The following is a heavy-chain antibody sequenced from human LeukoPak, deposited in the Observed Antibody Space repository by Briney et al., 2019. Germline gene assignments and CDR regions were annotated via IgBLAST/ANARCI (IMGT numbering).Heavy chain of an antibody. CDR3: AKSNNPYYDFWSGYYLLDY. CDR1: GFTFSSYA. CDR2: ISYDGSNK. V-gene: IGHV3-30-3*02. J-gene: IGHJ4*02. D-gene: IGHD3-3*01. Sequence: GGSLRLSCAASGFTFSSYAMHWVRQAPGKGLEWVAVISYDGSNKYYADSVKGRFTISRDNSKNTLYLQMNSLRAEDTAVYYCAKSNNPYYDFWSGYYLLDYWGQGTLVTVSS.